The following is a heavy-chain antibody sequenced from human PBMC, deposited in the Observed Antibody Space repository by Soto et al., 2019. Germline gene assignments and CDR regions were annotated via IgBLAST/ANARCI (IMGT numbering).Heavy chain of an antibody. CDR2: IIPMFGTA. Sequence: QVQLVQSGAEVRKPGSSVKVSCKASGGTFSRHAISWVRQAPGQGLEWMGGIIPMFGTANHAQKFQGRVTIIADESTSTAYMELSSLGSEDTAIYYCARGWGYDSSDYYYAYWGQGTVVIVSS. V-gene: IGHV1-69*01. J-gene: IGHJ4*02. D-gene: IGHD3-22*01. CDR1: GGTFSRHA. CDR3: ARGWGYDSSDYYYAY.